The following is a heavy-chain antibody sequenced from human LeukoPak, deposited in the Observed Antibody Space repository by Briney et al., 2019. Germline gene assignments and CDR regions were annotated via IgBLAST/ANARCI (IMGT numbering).Heavy chain of an antibody. CDR1: GFTFSSYG. V-gene: IGHV3-23*01. D-gene: IGHD3-22*01. J-gene: IGHJ4*02. Sequence: PGGSLRLSCAASGFTFSSYGMSWVRQAPGKGLEWVSAISGSGGSTYYADSVKGRFTISRDNSKNTLYLQMTSLRAEDTAVYYCAKDQVWIVVGSFDYWGQGTLVTVSS. CDR2: ISGSGGST. CDR3: AKDQVWIVVGSFDY.